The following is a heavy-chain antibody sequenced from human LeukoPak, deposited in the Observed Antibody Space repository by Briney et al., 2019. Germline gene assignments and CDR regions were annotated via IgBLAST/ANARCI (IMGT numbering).Heavy chain of an antibody. CDR2: FITDGSIT. CDR3: ARDRGPRTGFMVREAYDY. V-gene: IGHV3-74*01. J-gene: IGHJ4*02. CDR1: GSPSSASW. Sequence: PGGSLRFSCAAPGSPSSASWLHWVRKAQGKGLVWASRFITDGSITNYADSVKGRFSISRDNAKNTLYLQMSSLRAEDTAVYYCARDRGPRTGFMVREAYDYWGQGTLVTVSS. D-gene: IGHD3-10*01.